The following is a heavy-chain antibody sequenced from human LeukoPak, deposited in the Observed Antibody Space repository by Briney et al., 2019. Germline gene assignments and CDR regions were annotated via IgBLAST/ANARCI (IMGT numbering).Heavy chain of an antibody. CDR3: ATSDTVSTYNWFDP. V-gene: IGHV4-39*01. Sequence: SETLSLTCNVSGGSISSNTYFWGWIRRPPGKGLEWIGSIRYSGSTYYNPSLNSRVTISVDTSKNQFSLNLSSLTAADTAVYYCATSDTVSTYNWFDPWGQGTLVTVS. CDR1: GGSISSNTYF. J-gene: IGHJ5*02. D-gene: IGHD5/OR15-5a*01. CDR2: IRYSGST.